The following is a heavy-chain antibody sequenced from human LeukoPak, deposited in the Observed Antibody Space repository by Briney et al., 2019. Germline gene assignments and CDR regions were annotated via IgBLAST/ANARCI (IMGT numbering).Heavy chain of an antibody. J-gene: IGHJ4*02. CDR2: INPNSGGT. D-gene: IGHD3-10*01. CDR3: ASSITMVRGVLDY. CDR1: GYTFTGYY. V-gene: IGHV1-2*02. Sequence: ASVEVSCKASGYTFTGYYMHWVRQAPGQGLEWMGWINPNSGGTNYAQKFQGRVTMTRDTSISTAYMELSRLRSDDTAVYYCASSITMVRGVLDYWGQGSLVTVSS.